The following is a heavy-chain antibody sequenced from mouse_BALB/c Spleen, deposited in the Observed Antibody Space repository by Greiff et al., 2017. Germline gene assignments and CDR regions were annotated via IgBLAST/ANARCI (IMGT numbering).Heavy chain of an antibody. Sequence: EVKLMESGGGLVQPGGSLKLSCAASGFTFSSYTMSWVRQTPEKRLEWVAYISNGGGSTYYPDTVKGRFTISRDNAKNTLYLHMSSLKSEDTAMYYCASSYYRYDGAFDYWGQGTTLTVSS. CDR3: ASSYYRYDGAFDY. J-gene: IGHJ2*01. V-gene: IGHV5-12-2*01. CDR2: ISNGGGST. CDR1: GFTFSSYT. D-gene: IGHD2-14*01.